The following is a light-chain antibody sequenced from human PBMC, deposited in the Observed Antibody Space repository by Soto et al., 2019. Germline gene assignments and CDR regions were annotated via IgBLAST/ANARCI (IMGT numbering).Light chain of an antibody. J-gene: IGKJ4*01. CDR1: QSVSSNY. CDR2: GAS. Sequence: LTHLPGTPTLSPAAGATLSGRSSQSVSSNYLAWYQQKPGQAHRLLIYGASTRATGVPDRFSGSGSGTDFTLTISRLEHEDFAVYYCQQFSSYPLTGGGWTTGDIK. V-gene: IGKV3-20*01. CDR3: QQFSSYPLT.